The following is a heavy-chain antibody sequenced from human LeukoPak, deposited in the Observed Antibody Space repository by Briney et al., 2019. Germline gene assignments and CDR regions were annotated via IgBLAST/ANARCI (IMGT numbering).Heavy chain of an antibody. CDR3: ARDRASGYYYSFDY. CDR2: IWFDGSNK. D-gene: IGHD3-22*01. CDR1: GFTFSTYG. Sequence: GGCLRLSCAASGFTFSTYGMHWVRQAPGKGLEWVAVIWFDGSNKYYVDSVKGRFTISRDNSKNTLYLQMNSLRAEDTAVYFCARDRASGYYYSFDYWGQGTLVTVSS. J-gene: IGHJ4*02. V-gene: IGHV3-33*01.